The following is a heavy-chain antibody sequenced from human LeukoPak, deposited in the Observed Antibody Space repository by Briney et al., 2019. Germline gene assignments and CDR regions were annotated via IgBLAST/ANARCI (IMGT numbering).Heavy chain of an antibody. CDR2: IKEDGSEK. CDR3: ARDYGGNSVY. V-gene: IGHV3-7*01. J-gene: IGHJ4*02. Sequence: PGGSLRLSCAASGFTFSSYWMSWVRQAPGKGLEWVANIKEDGSEKYYVDSVKGRFTISRDNAKNLLYLQMNSLRAEDTAMYYCARDYGGNSVYWGQGTLVTVSS. CDR1: GFTFSSYW. D-gene: IGHD4-23*01.